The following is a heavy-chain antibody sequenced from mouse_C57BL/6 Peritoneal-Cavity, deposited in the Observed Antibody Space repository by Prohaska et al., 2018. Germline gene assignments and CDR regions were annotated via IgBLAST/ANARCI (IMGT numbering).Heavy chain of an antibody. Sequence: QVQLQQSGAELVRPGASVTLSCKASGYTFTDYEMHWVKQTPVHGLEWIGAIDPETGGTAYKQKFKGKAILTADKSSSTAYMELRSLTSEDSAVYYCTEIITTVVATSYFDYWGQGTTLTVSS. CDR1: GYTFTDYE. CDR3: TEIITTVVATSYFDY. J-gene: IGHJ2*01. CDR2: IDPETGGT. V-gene: IGHV1-15*01. D-gene: IGHD1-1*01.